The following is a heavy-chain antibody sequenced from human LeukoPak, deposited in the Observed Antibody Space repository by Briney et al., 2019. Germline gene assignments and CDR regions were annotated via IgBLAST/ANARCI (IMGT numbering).Heavy chain of an antibody. D-gene: IGHD3-22*01. V-gene: IGHV3-48*01. CDR3: ARGSTYYDSSGQVPFDY. CDR1: EFTFSSYS. J-gene: IGHJ4*02. Sequence: QPGGSLRLSCAASEFTFSSYSMNWVRQAPGKGLEWVSYITNSGNSKSYADSVKGRFTISRDNAKNSLYLQMNSLRAEDTAVYYCARGSTYYDSSGQVPFDYWGQGTLVTVSS. CDR2: ITNSGNSK.